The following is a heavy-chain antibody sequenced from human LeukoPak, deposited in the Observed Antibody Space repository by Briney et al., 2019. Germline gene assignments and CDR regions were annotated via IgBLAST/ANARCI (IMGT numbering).Heavy chain of an antibody. CDR1: GFTFSSYS. J-gene: IGHJ5*02. Sequence: GGSLRLSCAASGFTFSSYSMNWVRQAPGKGLEWVSSISSSSSYIYYADSVKGRFTISRGNAKNSLYLQMNSLRAEDTAVYYCARDRITGTPSPRPNWFDPWGQGTLVTVSS. CDR3: ARDRITGTPSPRPNWFDP. CDR2: ISSSSSYI. D-gene: IGHD1-20*01. V-gene: IGHV3-21*01.